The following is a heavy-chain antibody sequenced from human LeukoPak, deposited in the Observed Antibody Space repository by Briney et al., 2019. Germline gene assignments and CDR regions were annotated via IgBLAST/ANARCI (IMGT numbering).Heavy chain of an antibody. CDR3: ARDSVVASNYFDY. CDR1: GFTFSNYW. V-gene: IGHV3-7*01. Sequence: PGGSLRLSCAASGFTFSNYWMSWVRQAPGKGLEWVANIKQDGSEKYYVDSVKGRFTISRDNAKNSLYLQMNSLRVEDTAVYYCARDSVVASNYFDYWGQGTLVTVSS. CDR2: IKQDGSEK. D-gene: IGHD2-15*01. J-gene: IGHJ4*02.